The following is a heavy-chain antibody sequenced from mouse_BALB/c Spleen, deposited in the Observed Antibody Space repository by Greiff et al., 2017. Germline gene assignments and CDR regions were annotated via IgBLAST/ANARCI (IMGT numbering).Heavy chain of an antibody. V-gene: IGHV5-12-2*01. D-gene: IGHD2-1*01. J-gene: IGHJ2*01. CDR1: GFTFSSYT. CDR3: ARHHGNSYFDY. CDR2: ISNGGGST. Sequence: EVQRVESGGGLVQPGGSLKLSCAASGFTFSSYTMSWVRQTPEKRLEWVAYISNGGGSTYYPDTVKGRFTISRDNAKNTLYLQMSSLKSEDTAMYYCARHHGNSYFDYWGQGTTLTVSS.